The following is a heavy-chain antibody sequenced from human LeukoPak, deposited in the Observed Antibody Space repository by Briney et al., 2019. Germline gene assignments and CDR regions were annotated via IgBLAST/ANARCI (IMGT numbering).Heavy chain of an antibody. V-gene: IGHV1-18*01. CDR3: ARDLVATGSVGGY. J-gene: IGHJ4*02. CDR2: ISAYNGNT. D-gene: IGHD5-12*01. Sequence: ASVKVSCKASVYTFTSYGFSWGRKPPGQGIGWLGWISAYNGNTNYAQKLQGRVTMTTDTSTSTAYMELRSLRSDDTAVYYCARDLVATGSVGGYWGQGTLVTVSS. CDR1: VYTFTSYG.